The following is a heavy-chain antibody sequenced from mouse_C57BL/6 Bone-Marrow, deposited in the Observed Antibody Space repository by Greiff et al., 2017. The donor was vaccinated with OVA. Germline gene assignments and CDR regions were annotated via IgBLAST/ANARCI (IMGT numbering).Heavy chain of an antibody. D-gene: IGHD2-3*01. CDR1: GYAFTNYL. Sequence: QVQLQQSGAELVRPGTSVKVSCKASGYAFTNYLIEWVKQRPGQGLEWIGVINPGSGGTNYNEKFKGKATLTADKSSSTAYMQLSSLTSEDSAVYFCARWSGYYVGYWGQGTTLTVSS. CDR3: ARWSGYYVGY. CDR2: INPGSGGT. J-gene: IGHJ2*01. V-gene: IGHV1-54*01.